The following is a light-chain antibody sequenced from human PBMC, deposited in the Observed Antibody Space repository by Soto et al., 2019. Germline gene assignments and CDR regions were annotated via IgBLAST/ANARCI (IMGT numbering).Light chain of an antibody. CDR3: ATWDDSLSNHV. Sequence: QSVLTQPPSASGTPGQRVTISCSGSSSNIGSNYVYWYQHLTGTAPKLLIYRNNQRPSGVPDRFSGSKSGTSASLAISGLRSEDEADYYCATWDDSLSNHVFGTGSKVTV. V-gene: IGLV1-47*01. J-gene: IGLJ1*01. CDR1: SSNIGSNY. CDR2: RNN.